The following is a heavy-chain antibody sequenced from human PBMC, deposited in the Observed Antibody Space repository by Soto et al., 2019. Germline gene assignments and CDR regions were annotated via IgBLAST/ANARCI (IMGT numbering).Heavy chain of an antibody. V-gene: IGHV1-69*13. Sequence: SVKVSCKASGGTFSSYAISWVRQAPGQGLEWMGGIIPIFGTANYAQKFQGRVTITADESTSTAYMELSSLRSEDTAVYFCARAFWAYDSSGYAAFDIWGQGTMVTVSS. CDR2: IIPIFGTA. CDR3: ARAFWAYDSSGYAAFDI. J-gene: IGHJ3*02. D-gene: IGHD3-22*01. CDR1: GGTFSSYA.